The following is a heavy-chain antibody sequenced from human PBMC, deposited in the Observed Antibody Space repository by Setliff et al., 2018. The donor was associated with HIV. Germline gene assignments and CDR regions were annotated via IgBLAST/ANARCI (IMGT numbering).Heavy chain of an antibody. V-gene: IGHV4-39*01. CDR3: ASHQHNFTGYYYYYYYMAV. D-gene: IGHD3-9*01. Sequence: SETLSLTCPVSGDSTSSYYWGWIRQPPGKGLEWIGSIYYSGSTYYNPSLKSRVTISVDTSKNQFSLRLSSVTAADTAVYYCASHQHNFTGYYYYYYYMAVWGRGTMVTVSS. J-gene: IGHJ6*03. CDR2: IYYSGST. CDR1: GDSTSSYY.